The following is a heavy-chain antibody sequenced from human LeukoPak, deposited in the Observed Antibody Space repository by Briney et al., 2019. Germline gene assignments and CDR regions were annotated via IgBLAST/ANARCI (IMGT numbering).Heavy chain of an antibody. Sequence: AGGSLRLSCAASGFTFSSYAMSWVSQAPGKGLEWVSGISGTGGNTYYADSVKGRFTISRDNSKNTLYLHLNSLRADDTAMYYCAAYCTSTTCLIDHWGQGTLVTVSS. CDR3: AAYCTSTTCLIDH. D-gene: IGHD2-2*01. J-gene: IGHJ5*02. CDR2: ISGTGGNT. V-gene: IGHV3-23*01. CDR1: GFTFSSYA.